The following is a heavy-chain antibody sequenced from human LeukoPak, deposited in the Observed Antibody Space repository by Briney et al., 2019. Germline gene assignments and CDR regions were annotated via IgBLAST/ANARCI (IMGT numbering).Heavy chain of an antibody. J-gene: IGHJ5*02. CDR1: GFTFSSYA. V-gene: IGHV3-23*01. Sequence: GGSLRLSCAASGFTFSSYAMSWVRQAPGKGLEWVSGISGSGDNTYYADSVKGRFTISRDNSKNTLYVQVNSLGTEDTAVYYCAKSSRSPGLWFDPWGQGTLVTVSS. CDR2: ISGSGDNT. CDR3: AKSSRSPGLWFDP. D-gene: IGHD2-2*01.